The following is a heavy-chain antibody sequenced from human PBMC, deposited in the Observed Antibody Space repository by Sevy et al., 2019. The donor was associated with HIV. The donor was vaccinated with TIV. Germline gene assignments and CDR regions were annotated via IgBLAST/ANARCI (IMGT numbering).Heavy chain of an antibody. V-gene: IGHV3-9*01. J-gene: IGHJ6*02. D-gene: IGHD3-3*01. CDR2: ISWNSGSI. CDR3: AKGSGLGESYYYYGMDV. Sequence: GGSLRLSCAASGFTFDDYAMHWVRQAPGKGLEWVSGISWNSGSIGYADSVKGRFTISRDNAKNSLYLQMNSLRAEDTALYYCAKGSGLGESYYYYGMDVWGQGTTVTVSS. CDR1: GFTFDDYA.